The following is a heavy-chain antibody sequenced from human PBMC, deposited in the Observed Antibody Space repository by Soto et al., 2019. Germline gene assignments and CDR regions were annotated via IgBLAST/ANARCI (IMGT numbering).Heavy chain of an antibody. V-gene: IGHV4-4*02. J-gene: IGHJ4*02. CDR2: IYHSGST. Sequence: SETLSLTCAFSSGSISSSNWWSWVRQPPGKGLEWIGEIYHSGSTNYNPSLKSRVTISVDKSKNQFSLKLRSVTAADTAVYYCARLANFGDYRIDYWGQGTLVTVSS. D-gene: IGHD4-17*01. CDR3: ARLANFGDYRIDY. CDR1: SGSISSSNW.